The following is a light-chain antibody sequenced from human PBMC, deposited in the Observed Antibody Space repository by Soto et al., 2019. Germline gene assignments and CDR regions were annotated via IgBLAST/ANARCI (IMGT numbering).Light chain of an antibody. Sequence: EIVLTHSPGTLSLSRGEMATLSCRASQSVSRRLAWYQQRPGQSPRLLISGASMRASGVPVRFIGSGSGTDFTLTITRLEPEDFAVYYCQQYGGSPITFGLGTRLEIK. CDR3: QQYGGSPIT. V-gene: IGKV3-20*01. CDR1: QSVSRR. J-gene: IGKJ5*01. CDR2: GAS.